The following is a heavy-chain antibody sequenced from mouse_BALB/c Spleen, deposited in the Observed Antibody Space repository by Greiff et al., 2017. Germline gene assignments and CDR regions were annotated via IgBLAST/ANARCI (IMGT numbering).Heavy chain of an antibody. V-gene: IGHV5-4*02. D-gene: IGHD2-4*01. CDR2: ISDGGSYT. J-gene: IGHJ3*01. Sequence: EVKLVESGGGLVKPGGSLKLSCAASGFTFSDYYMYWVRQTPEKKLEWVATISDGGSYTYYPDSVKGRFTISRDNAKNNLYLQMSSLKSEDTAMYYCARDGLDYAWFAYWGQGTLVTVSA. CDR1: GFTFSDYY. CDR3: ARDGLDYAWFAY.